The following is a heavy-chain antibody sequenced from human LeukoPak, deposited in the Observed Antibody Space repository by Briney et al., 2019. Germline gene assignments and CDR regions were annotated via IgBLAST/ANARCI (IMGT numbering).Heavy chain of an antibody. Sequence: PSETLSLTCAVYGGSFSGYYWSWIRQPPGKGLEWIGEINHSGSTNYNPSLKSRVTISVDTSKNQFSLKLSSVTAADTAVYYCAREDIDYYYYGMDVWGQGTTVTVSS. V-gene: IGHV4-34*01. CDR1: GGSFSGYY. CDR3: AREDIDYYYYGMDV. CDR2: INHSGST. D-gene: IGHD2-15*01. J-gene: IGHJ6*02.